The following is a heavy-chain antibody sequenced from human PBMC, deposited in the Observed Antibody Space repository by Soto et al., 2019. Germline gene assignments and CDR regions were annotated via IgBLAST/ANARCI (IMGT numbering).Heavy chain of an antibody. CDR2: IRSKGNNYAT. V-gene: IGHV3-73*02. J-gene: IGHJ4*02. CDR3: TTQEMTTGY. CDR1: GFTFSGSA. D-gene: IGHD4-4*01. Sequence: EVALVESGGGLVQPGGSLKLSCAASGFTFSGSAIHWVRQAPGKGLEWVGRIRSKGNNYATTYAASVKGRFTVSRDDSKNTAYLQMNSLKTEDTAMYYCTTQEMTTGYWGQGTLVTVSS.